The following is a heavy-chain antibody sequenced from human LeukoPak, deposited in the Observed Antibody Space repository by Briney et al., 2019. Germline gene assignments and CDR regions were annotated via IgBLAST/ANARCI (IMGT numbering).Heavy chain of an antibody. CDR2: ISYDGSNK. CDR3: ARAVLLWFGDRDAFDI. Sequence: GGSLRLSCEASGFTFSSYAMHWVRQAPGKGLEWVAVISYDGSNKYYADSVKGRFTISRDNSKDTLYLQMNSLRAEDTAVYYCARAVLLWFGDRDAFDIWGQGTMVTVSS. D-gene: IGHD3-10*01. J-gene: IGHJ3*02. CDR1: GFTFSSYA. V-gene: IGHV3-30-3*01.